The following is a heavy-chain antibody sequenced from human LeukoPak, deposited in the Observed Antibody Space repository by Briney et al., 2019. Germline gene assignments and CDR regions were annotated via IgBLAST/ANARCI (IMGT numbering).Heavy chain of an antibody. D-gene: IGHD3-10*01. J-gene: IGHJ5*02. CDR2: INHSGST. CDR1: GESFSGYY. V-gene: IGHV4-34*01. Sequence: SETLSLTCAVYGESFSGYYWSWIRQPPGKGLEWIGEINHSGSTNYNPSLKSRVTISVDTSKNQFSLKLSSVTAADTAVYYCARATRYGSGSSLLGYNWFDPWGQGTLVTVSS. CDR3: ARATRYGSGSSLLGYNWFDP.